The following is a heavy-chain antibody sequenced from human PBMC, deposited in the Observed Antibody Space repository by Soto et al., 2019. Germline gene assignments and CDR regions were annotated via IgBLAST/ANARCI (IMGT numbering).Heavy chain of an antibody. Sequence: PSETLSLTCTVSGGSISSGGYYWSWIRQHPGRGLEWIGYIYYSGSTYYNPSLKSRVTISVDTSKNQFSLKLSSVTAADTAVYYCASRAARTSQYYYYYMYVWGKGTTVTVSS. J-gene: IGHJ6*03. CDR3: ASRAARTSQYYYYYMYV. D-gene: IGHD6-6*01. CDR1: GGSISSGGYY. V-gene: IGHV4-31*03. CDR2: IYYSGST.